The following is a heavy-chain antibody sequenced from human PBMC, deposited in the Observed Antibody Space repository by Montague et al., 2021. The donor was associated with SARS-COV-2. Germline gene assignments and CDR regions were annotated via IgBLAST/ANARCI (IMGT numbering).Heavy chain of an antibody. CDR3: ATEVADSSGYYYVPYYYYGMDV. D-gene: IGHD3-22*01. J-gene: IGHJ6*02. Sequence: SETLSLTCTVSGGSISSSSYYWGWIRQPPGKGLEWIGSTYYSGSTYYNPSLKSRVTISVDTSKNQFSLKLSSVTAADTAVYYCATEVADSSGYYYVPYYYYGMDVWGQGTTVTVSS. CDR2: TYYSGST. V-gene: IGHV4-39*01. CDR1: GGSISSSSYY.